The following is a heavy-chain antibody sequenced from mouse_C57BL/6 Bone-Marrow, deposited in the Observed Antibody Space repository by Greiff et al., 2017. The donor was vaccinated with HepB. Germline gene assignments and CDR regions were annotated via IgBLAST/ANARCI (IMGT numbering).Heavy chain of an antibody. D-gene: IGHD1-1*01. CDR3: ARSQDYYGSSYRYFDY. CDR1: GYTFTGYW. Sequence: VQVVESGAELMKPGASVKLSCKATGYTFTGYWIEWVKQRPGHGLEWIGEILPGSGSTNYNEKFKGKATFTADTSSNTAYMQLSSLTTEDSAIYYCARSQDYYGSSYRYFDYWGQGTTLTVSS. CDR2: ILPGSGST. V-gene: IGHV1-9*01. J-gene: IGHJ2*01.